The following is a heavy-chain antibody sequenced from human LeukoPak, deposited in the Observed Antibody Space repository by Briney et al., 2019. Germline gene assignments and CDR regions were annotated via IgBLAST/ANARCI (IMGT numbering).Heavy chain of an antibody. CDR3: ARDPGRVDGAFDY. V-gene: IGHV3-30*03. CDR2: ISYDGRNK. J-gene: IGHJ4*02. D-gene: IGHD4-17*01. Sequence: GGSLRLSCAASGFTFSNYGMHWVRQAPGRGLEWVAVISYDGRNKYYADSVKGRFTISRDNSKNTLYLQMNSLRAEDTAVYYCARDPGRVDGAFDYWGQGTLVTVSS. CDR1: GFTFSNYG.